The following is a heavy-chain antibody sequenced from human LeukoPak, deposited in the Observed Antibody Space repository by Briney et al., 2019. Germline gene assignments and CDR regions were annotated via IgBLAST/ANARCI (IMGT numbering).Heavy chain of an antibody. D-gene: IGHD6-13*01. Sequence: PGGSLRLSCAASGFTFSSYSMNWVRQAPGKGLEWVSSISSSSYIYYADSAKGRFTISRDNAKNSLYLQMNSLRAEDTAVYYCARDSSRTAFDYWGQGTLVTVSS. V-gene: IGHV3-21*01. CDR1: GFTFSSYS. CDR3: ARDSSRTAFDY. CDR2: ISSSSYI. J-gene: IGHJ4*02.